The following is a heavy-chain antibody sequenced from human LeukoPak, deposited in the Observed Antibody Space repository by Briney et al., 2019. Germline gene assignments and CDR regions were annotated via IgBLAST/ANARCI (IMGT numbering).Heavy chain of an antibody. CDR1: GFTFSSNS. D-gene: IGHD3-22*01. CDR3: AKDIFHDSSGYSSPAFDY. Sequence: GGSLRLSYAASGFTFSSNSMNWVRQAPGKGLEWVSSTSSTSRNIYYADSVKGRFTISRDNAKNSLYLQMNSLRAEDTALYYCAKDIFHDSSGYSSPAFDYWGQGTLVTVSS. V-gene: IGHV3-21*04. CDR2: TSSTSRNI. J-gene: IGHJ4*02.